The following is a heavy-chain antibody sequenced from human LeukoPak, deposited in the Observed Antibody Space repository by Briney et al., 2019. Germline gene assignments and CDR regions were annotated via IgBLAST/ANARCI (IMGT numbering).Heavy chain of an antibody. CDR2: ISGGGST. CDR3: AKVRDSATVTGRFDN. J-gene: IGHJ5*02. D-gene: IGHD4-17*01. Sequence: PGGSLRLSCAASGFTFSSYAMSWVRQAPGKGLEWVSAISGGGSTYYADSVKGRFTISRDKSKNTLYLQMDSLRAEDTAVYYCAKVRDSATVTGRFDNWGQGTMVTVSS. V-gene: IGHV3-23*01. CDR1: GFTFSSYA.